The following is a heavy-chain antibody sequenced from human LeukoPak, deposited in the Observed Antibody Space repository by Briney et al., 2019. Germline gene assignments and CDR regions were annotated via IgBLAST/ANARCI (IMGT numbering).Heavy chain of an antibody. Sequence: PGGSLRLSCAASGFTFSSYSMNWVRQAPGKGLEWVSSISSSSSYIYYADSVKGRFTISRDNSKNTLYLQMNSLRAEDTAVYYCARDQSQRSRIFGVVNYWGQGTLVTVSS. CDR1: GFTFSSYS. CDR3: ARDQSQRSRIFGVVNY. D-gene: IGHD3-3*01. J-gene: IGHJ4*02. CDR2: ISSSSSYI. V-gene: IGHV3-21*01.